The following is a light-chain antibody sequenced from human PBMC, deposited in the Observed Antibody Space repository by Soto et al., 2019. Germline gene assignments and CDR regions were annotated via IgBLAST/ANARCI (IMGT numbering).Light chain of an antibody. CDR3: QQYENYRT. J-gene: IGKJ1*01. Sequence: DIQMTQSPSTLSGSVGDRVTITCRASQTISAWLAWYQKKPGKAPKLLIYDASNLASGVPSRFSGSGSGTEFTLTISNLQPADFATYYCQQYENYRTFGQGTKVDIK. V-gene: IGKV1-5*01. CDR1: QTISAW. CDR2: DAS.